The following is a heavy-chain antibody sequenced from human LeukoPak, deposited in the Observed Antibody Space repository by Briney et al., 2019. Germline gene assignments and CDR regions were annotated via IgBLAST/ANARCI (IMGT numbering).Heavy chain of an antibody. CDR3: ARGGVGGYYIDY. J-gene: IGHJ4*02. CDR2: INHSGST. Sequence: SETLSLTCAVYGGSFSGYYWSWIRQPPGKGLEWIGEINHSGSTNYNPSLKSRVTISVDTSKNQFSLKLSSVTAADTAVYYCARGGVGGYYIDYWGQGTLVTASS. D-gene: IGHD5-12*01. CDR1: GGSFSGYY. V-gene: IGHV4-34*01.